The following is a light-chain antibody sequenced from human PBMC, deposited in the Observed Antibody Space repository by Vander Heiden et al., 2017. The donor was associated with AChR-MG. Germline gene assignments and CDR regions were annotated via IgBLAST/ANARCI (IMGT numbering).Light chain of an antibody. Sequence: EIVLTQFPATLSLSRGESANLSCEASQRVNRLYLAWFQQKPGLAPRLLIYDAFTRATGIPDRFSGSGSGTDFTLTISRLEPEDFAVYYCQQDGSSPITFGQGTLVEIK. CDR1: QRVNRLY. J-gene: IGKJ5*01. V-gene: IGKV3D-20*01. CDR2: DAF. CDR3: QQDGSSPIT.